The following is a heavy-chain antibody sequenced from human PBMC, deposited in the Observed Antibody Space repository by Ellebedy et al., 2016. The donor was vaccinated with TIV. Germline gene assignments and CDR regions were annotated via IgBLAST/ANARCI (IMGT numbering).Heavy chain of an antibody. Sequence: PGGSLRLSCEASGFAFSTYWMLWVRQAPGEGLEFVSVIYSDGTTTAYADSVKGRFTISRDNTKNTLYLQMNSLRAEDTALYYCVRNRGYNFDVWGQGTMVTVAS. CDR3: VRNRGYNFDV. D-gene: IGHD1-14*01. V-gene: IGHV3-74*01. J-gene: IGHJ3*01. CDR2: IYSDGTTT. CDR1: GFAFSTYW.